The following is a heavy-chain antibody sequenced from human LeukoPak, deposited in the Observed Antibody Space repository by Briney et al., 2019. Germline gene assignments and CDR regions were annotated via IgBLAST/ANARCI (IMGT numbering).Heavy chain of an antibody. D-gene: IGHD3-10*01. CDR3: ATGLTMVRGRLTRYYYYYYGMDV. Sequence: ASVKVSCKVSGYTLTVLSMHWVQQAPGKGLEWMGGFDPEDGETIYAQKFQGRVTMTEDTSTDTAYMELSSLRSEDTAVYYCATGLTMVRGRLTRYYYYYYGMDVWGQGTTVTVSS. V-gene: IGHV1-24*01. CDR1: GYTLTVLS. CDR2: FDPEDGET. J-gene: IGHJ6*02.